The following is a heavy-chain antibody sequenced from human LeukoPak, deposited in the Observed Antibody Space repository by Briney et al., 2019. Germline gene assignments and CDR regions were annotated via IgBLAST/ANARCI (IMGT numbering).Heavy chain of an antibody. CDR1: GASISSTYYY. CDR2: FHYSGSN. V-gene: IGHV4-39*01. J-gene: IGHJ4*02. Sequence: SETLSLTCTVSGASISSTYYYWGWIRQPPGKGLEWIRKFHYSGSNSYNPSLKSRVTISVDTSKNQFSLRLSSVTAADTAVYYCARQVTFGYAYAYYFDYWGQGTLVTVSS. D-gene: IGHD3-16*01. CDR3: ARQVTFGYAYAYYFDY.